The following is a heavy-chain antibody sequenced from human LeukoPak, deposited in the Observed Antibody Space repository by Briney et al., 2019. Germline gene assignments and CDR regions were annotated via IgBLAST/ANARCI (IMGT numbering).Heavy chain of an antibody. CDR3: ARVWVDPELGPFGESSGASPGPLDY. Sequence: PSETLSLTCTVSGGSVSSGSYYWSWIRQPPGKGLEWIGYIYYSGSTNYNPSLKSRVTISVDTSKNQFSLKLSSVTAADTAVYYCARVWVDPELGPFGESSGASPGPLDYWGQGTLVTVSS. D-gene: IGHD2-15*01. CDR1: GGSVSSGSYY. CDR2: IYYSGST. V-gene: IGHV4-61*01. J-gene: IGHJ4*02.